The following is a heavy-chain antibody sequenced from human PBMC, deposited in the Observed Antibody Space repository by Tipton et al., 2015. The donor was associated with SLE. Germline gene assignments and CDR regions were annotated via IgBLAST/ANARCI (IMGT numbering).Heavy chain of an antibody. Sequence: TLSLTCAVYGGSFSGYYWGWIRQPPGKGLEWIGSIYYSGSTYYNPSLKSRVTISVDTSKNQFSLKLSSVTAADTAVYYCARGGSIVVVVAALGGMDVWGQGTTVTVSS. V-gene: IGHV4-34*01. CDR2: IYYSGST. CDR1: GGSFSGYY. CDR3: ARGGSIVVVVAALGGMDV. D-gene: IGHD2-15*01. J-gene: IGHJ6*02.